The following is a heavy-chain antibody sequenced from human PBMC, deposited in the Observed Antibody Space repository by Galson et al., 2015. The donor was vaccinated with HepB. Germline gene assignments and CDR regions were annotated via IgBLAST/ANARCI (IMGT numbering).Heavy chain of an antibody. CDR2: IIGSGGST. CDR1: GITFTSYA. Sequence: SLRLSCAASGITFTSYAMSWVRQAPGKGLEWVSGIIGSGGSTYYADSVEGRFTISRDNSKNTLFLQMNNVRAEDTAVYYCAKRSGRMFQFSNHYSYYAMDVWGQGTTVTVSS. D-gene: IGHD3-3*01. J-gene: IGHJ6*02. V-gene: IGHV3-23*01. CDR3: AKRSGRMFQFSNHYSYYAMDV.